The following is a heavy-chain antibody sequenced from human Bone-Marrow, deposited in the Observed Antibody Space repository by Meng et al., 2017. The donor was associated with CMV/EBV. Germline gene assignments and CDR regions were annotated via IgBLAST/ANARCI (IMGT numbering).Heavy chain of an antibody. CDR3: ARDQGPRKNENDSSQSPWV. J-gene: IGHJ4*02. V-gene: IGHV3-49*04. CDR2: IRSKAYGGTT. Sequence: GGSLRLSCTASGFTFGDYAMSWVRQAPGKGLEWVGFIRSKAYGGTTEYAASVKGRFTISRDNSKNTLYLQMNSLRAEDTAVYYCARDQGPRKNENDSSQSPWVWGQGNLVNVYS. D-gene: IGHD3-22*01. CDR1: GFTFGDYA.